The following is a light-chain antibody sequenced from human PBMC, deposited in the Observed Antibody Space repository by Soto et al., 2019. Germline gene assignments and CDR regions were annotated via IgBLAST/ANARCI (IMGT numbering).Light chain of an antibody. CDR2: GAS. V-gene: IGKV3-20*01. J-gene: IGKJ1*01. CDR1: QSVSSN. Sequence: EIVMTQSLATLSVSPGERATLSCRASQSVSSNLAWYQQKPGQAPRLLIYGASSRATGIPDRFSGSGSGTDFTLTISRLEPEDFAVYYCQQYGSSPRTFCQGTKVDIK. CDR3: QQYGSSPRT.